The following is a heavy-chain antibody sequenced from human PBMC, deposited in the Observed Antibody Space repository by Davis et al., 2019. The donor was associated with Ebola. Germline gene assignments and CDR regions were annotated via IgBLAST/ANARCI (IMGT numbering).Heavy chain of an antibody. CDR3: ARQGTMVRGVTKYWYFDL. Sequence: GESLKISCAASGFTFSSYWMHWLRQAPGKGLVWVSRINSDGSSTSYADSVKGRFTISRDHSKTQLYLQMNSLRAEDTAVYYCARQGTMVRGVTKYWYFDLGGRGTLVTVSS. CDR2: INSDGSST. J-gene: IGHJ2*01. V-gene: IGHV3-74*01. D-gene: IGHD3-10*01. CDR1: GFTFSSYW.